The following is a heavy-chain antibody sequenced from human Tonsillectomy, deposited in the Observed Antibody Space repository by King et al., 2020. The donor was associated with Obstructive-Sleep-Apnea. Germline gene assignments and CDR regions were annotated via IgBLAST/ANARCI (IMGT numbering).Heavy chain of an antibody. J-gene: IGHJ6*02. Sequence: VQLVESGGGVVQPGGSLRLSCAASGFTFSSYGMHWVRQAPGKGLEWVAFIRYDGKNKYYVDSVKGRFTISRDNSNNTLYLQMSSLRADDTAVYYCAKKYYDILSGYYLSGMDVWGQGTTVTVSS. V-gene: IGHV3-30*02. CDR2: IRYDGKNK. CDR3: AKKYYDILSGYYLSGMDV. CDR1: GFTFSSYG. D-gene: IGHD3-9*01.